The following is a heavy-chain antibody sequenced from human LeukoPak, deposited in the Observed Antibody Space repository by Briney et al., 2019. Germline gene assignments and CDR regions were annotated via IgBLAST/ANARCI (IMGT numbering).Heavy chain of an antibody. CDR1: GFTFSSYW. V-gene: IGHV3-7*01. Sequence: PGGSLRLSCAASGFTFSSYWMSWVRQAPGKGLEWVADMNQDGSEKYYVDSVRGRFTISRDNAKNSLYLQVSSLRVEDTAVYYCARGGSIGGQGTLVTVSS. CDR3: ARGGSI. J-gene: IGHJ4*02. D-gene: IGHD1-26*01. CDR2: MNQDGSEK.